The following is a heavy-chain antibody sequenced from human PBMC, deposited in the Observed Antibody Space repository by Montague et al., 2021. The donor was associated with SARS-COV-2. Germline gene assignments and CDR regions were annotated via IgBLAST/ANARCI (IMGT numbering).Heavy chain of an antibody. V-gene: IGHV3-74*01. CDR2: INTDGSTS. Sequence: RSLSLSASGFTFSSYWMHWVRQAPGKGLVWVSRINTDGSTSTYADSVKGRFTVSRDNAKNTLYLQMSSPRAEDTAVYYCARNSDSWGQGTLATVSS. CDR3: ARNSDS. CDR1: GFTFSSYW. J-gene: IGHJ4*02.